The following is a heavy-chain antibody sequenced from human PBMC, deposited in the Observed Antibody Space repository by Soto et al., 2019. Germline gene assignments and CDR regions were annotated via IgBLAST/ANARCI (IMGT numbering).Heavy chain of an antibody. D-gene: IGHD6-13*01. Sequence: SVKVSCKASGGTFSSYAISWVRQAPGQGLEWMGGIIPIFGTANYAQKFQGRVTITADESTSTAYMELSSLRSEETAVYYCVTHGIPAAEAFDYWGQVHLVPVSP. V-gene: IGHV1-69*13. J-gene: IGHJ4*02. CDR2: IIPIFGTA. CDR1: GGTFSSYA. CDR3: VTHGIPAAEAFDY.